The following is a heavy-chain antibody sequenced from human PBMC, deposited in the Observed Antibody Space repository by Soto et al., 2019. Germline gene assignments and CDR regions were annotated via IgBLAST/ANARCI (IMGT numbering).Heavy chain of an antibody. Sequence: QVHLVQSGAEVQKPGASVKISCTTSGYNFTTYSVHWLRQAPGHRLEWVGWINPANGNTRFSQNFPGRITITRDTSATTVYLELRRRRSGDTAIYYCAEDGRLAGTAHPVGGFEPWGQGTPVTVSS. CDR1: GYNFTTYS. V-gene: IGHV1-3*01. J-gene: IGHJ5*02. CDR2: INPANGNT. CDR3: AEDGRLAGTAHPVGGFEP. D-gene: IGHD3-10*01.